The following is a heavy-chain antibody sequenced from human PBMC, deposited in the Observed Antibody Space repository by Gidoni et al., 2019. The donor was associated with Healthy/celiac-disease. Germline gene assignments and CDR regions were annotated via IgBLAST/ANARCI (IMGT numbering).Heavy chain of an antibody. J-gene: IGHJ4*02. CDR2: IDPSDSYT. V-gene: IGHV5-10-1*03. D-gene: IGHD2-2*01. CDR1: GYSFTSYW. CDR3: ARPRYCSSTRCYFDY. Sequence: EVQLVQSGAEVKKPGESLRISCKGSGYSFTSYWISWVRQMTGKGLEWMGRIDPSDSYTNYSPSFQGHVTISADKSISTAYLQWSSLKASDTAMYYCARPRYCSSTRCYFDYWGQGTLVTVSS.